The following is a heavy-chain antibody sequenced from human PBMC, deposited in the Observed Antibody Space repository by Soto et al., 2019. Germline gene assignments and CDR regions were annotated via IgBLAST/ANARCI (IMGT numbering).Heavy chain of an antibody. CDR3: VSWVSAHFDY. CDR1: GITFRRHT. Sequence: GGSLRLSCAASGITFRRHTMSWVRQAPGTGLEWVSTIDPSGANKNYADSVKGRFTISRDDSRNTLDLQMNSLRVGDTALYYCVSWVSAHFDYWGQGTPVTVSS. D-gene: IGHD3-16*01. J-gene: IGHJ4*02. CDR2: IDPSGANK. V-gene: IGHV3-23*01.